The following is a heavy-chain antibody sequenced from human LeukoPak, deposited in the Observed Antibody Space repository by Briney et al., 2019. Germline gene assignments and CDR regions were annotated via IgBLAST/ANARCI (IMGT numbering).Heavy chain of an antibody. J-gene: IGHJ4*02. CDR1: GGSISSYY. CDR2: IYYSGST. V-gene: IGHV4-59*01. CDR3: ARGYDFWSGYYNY. Sequence: NPSETLSLTCTVSGGSISSYYWSWIRQPPGKGLEWIGYIYYSGSTNYNPSLKSRVTISVDTSKNQFSLKLSSVTAADTAVYYCARGYDFWSGYYNYWGQGTLVTVS. D-gene: IGHD3-3*01.